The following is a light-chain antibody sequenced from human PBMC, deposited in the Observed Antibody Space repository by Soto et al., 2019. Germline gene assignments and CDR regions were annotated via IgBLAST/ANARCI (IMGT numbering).Light chain of an antibody. CDR1: QHVISNY. Sequence: EIVLTQSPGLSSSPGEGATLSCRAGQHVISNYLAWYQQKVGQTPRLLIYGATSWATGIPDRFSGSGSGTDFTLTIDRLEPEDFAVYYCHQYSGSPRTFGQGTKVEI. J-gene: IGKJ1*01. CDR3: HQYSGSPRT. V-gene: IGKV3-20*01. CDR2: GAT.